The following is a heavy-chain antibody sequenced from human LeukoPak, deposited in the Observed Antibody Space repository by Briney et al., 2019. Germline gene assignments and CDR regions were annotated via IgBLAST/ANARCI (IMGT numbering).Heavy chain of an antibody. J-gene: IGHJ5*02. Sequence: SETLSLTCTVSGYSISSGYYWGWIRQPPGKGLEWIGSIYHSGSTYYNPSLKSRVTISVDTSKNQFSLKLSSVTAADTAVYYCARGYLHSNWFDPWGQGTLVTVSS. CDR2: IYHSGST. CDR3: ARGYLHSNWFDP. V-gene: IGHV4-38-2*02. CDR1: GYSISSGYY. D-gene: IGHD1-26*01.